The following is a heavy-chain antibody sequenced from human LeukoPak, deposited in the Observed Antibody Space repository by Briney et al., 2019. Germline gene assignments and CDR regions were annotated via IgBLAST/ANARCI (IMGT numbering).Heavy chain of an antibody. Sequence: GRSLSLFCVPSVVTLYNDGMHGVRQAPGKGVEGVAVIWYDGSTKYYAHSVKVRFTISTDNSKNTLYLQMNPLRAADTAAYYCARFYGYNGEILRGADYWGQGTLVTVSS. D-gene: IGHD5-18*01. V-gene: IGHV3-33*01. CDR3: ARFYGYNGEILRGADY. CDR1: VVTLYNDG. CDR2: IWYDGSTK. J-gene: IGHJ4*02.